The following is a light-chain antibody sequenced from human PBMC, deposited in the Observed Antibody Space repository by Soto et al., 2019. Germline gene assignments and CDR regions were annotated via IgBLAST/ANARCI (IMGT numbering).Light chain of an antibody. CDR1: QDISNY. V-gene: IGKV1-33*01. CDR2: DAS. Sequence: DIQMTQSPSSLSASVGDRVTITCQASQDISNYLHWYQQKPGKAPKLLIYDASNLETGVPSRFSGSGSGTDFTLTISSLQPEDIATYYCQQYDNLPITFGQGTRL. CDR3: QQYDNLPIT. J-gene: IGKJ5*01.